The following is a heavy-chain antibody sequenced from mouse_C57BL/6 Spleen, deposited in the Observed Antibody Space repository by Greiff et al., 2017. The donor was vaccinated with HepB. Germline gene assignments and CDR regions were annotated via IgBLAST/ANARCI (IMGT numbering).Heavy chain of an antibody. J-gene: IGHJ3*01. V-gene: IGHV1-7*01. CDR1: GYTFTSYW. D-gene: IGHD2-2*01. CDR2: INPSSGYT. Sequence: VQLQQSGAELAKPGASVKLSCKASGYTFTSYWMHWVKQRPGQGLEWIGYINPSSGYTKYNQKFKDKATLTADKSPSTAYMQLSSLTYEDSAVYYCARGDGYDGFAYWGQGTLVTVSA. CDR3: ARGDGYDGFAY.